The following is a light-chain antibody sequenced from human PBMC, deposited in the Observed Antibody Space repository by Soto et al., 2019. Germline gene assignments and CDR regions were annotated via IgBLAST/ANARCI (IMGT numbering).Light chain of an antibody. J-gene: IGLJ2*01. CDR2: DNV. Sequence: QSVLTQPPSVSAAPGQKVTISCSGSSSNIGSNYVSWYQQLPGTAPKLLIYDNVKRPSGIPDRFSGSQSGTSATLGITGLKTGDEADYYCETGENSLSAVFGGGTKLTVL. CDR3: ETGENSLSAV. V-gene: IGLV1-51*01. CDR1: SSNIGSNY.